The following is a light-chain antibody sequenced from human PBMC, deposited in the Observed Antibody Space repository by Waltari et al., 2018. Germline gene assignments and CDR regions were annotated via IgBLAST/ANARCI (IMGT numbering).Light chain of an antibody. V-gene: IGLV3-19*01. CDR2: GKN. Sequence: SSELTQDPAVSVALGPTVRITCQRDSLRSYYASWYQQKPGQAPVLVIYGKNNRPSGIPDRFSGSSSGNTASLTITGAQAEDEADYYCNSRDSSGNHPVFGGGTKLTVL. CDR1: SLRSYY. CDR3: NSRDSSGNHPV. J-gene: IGLJ2*01.